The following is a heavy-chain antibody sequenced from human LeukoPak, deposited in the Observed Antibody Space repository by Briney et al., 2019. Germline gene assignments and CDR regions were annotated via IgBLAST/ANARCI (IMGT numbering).Heavy chain of an antibody. CDR3: ARVRAGAPHDY. CDR1: GYTFTSYA. V-gene: IGHV1-18*01. Sequence: ASVKVSCKASGYTFTSYAMTWVRQAPGQGLEWMGWISAYNGNTNYAQKLQGRVTMTTDTSTSTAYMELRSLRSDDTAVYYCARVRAGAPHDYWGQGTLVTVSS. CDR2: ISAYNGNT. J-gene: IGHJ4*02. D-gene: IGHD4/OR15-4a*01.